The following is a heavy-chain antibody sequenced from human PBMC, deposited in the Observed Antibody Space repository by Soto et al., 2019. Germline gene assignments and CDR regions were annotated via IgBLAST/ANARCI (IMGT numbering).Heavy chain of an antibody. CDR3: ARGIAAAGTGGNYYYYGMDV. CDR2: INHSGST. J-gene: IGHJ6*02. Sequence: QVQLQQWGAGLLKPSETLSLTCAVYGGSFSGYYWSWIRQPPGKGLEWIGEINHSGSTNYNPSLKSRVTIAVDTSKNQFSLKLSSVTAADTAVYYCARGIAAAGTGGNYYYYGMDVWGQGTTVTVSS. V-gene: IGHV4-34*01. CDR1: GGSFSGYY. D-gene: IGHD6-13*01.